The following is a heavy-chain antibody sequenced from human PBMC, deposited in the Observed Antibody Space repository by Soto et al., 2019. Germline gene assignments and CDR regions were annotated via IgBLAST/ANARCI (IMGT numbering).Heavy chain of an antibody. CDR1: GFTFSSYA. V-gene: IGHV3-23*01. J-gene: IGHJ4*02. CDR2: ISGSSDST. D-gene: IGHD1-26*01. Sequence: EVQLLESGGGLVQPGGSLRFSCAASGFTFSSYAMNWVRQAPGKGLEWVSVISGSSDSTYYADSVKGRFTISSDNSKNTLYLQMNSMRAEATDIYYCASRGSGSYYDYWGQGTLVTVSS. CDR3: ASRGSGSYYDY.